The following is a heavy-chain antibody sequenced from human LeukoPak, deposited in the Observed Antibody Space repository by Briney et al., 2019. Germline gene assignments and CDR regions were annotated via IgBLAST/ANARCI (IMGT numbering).Heavy chain of an antibody. D-gene: IGHD3-10*01. CDR1: GGSISSSNR. V-gene: IGHV4-4*02. CDR3: ARGDYSGSYYSSAYFDY. CDR2: IYHSGST. Sequence: SGTLSLTCAVSGGSISSSNRWSWVRQPPGKGLEWIGEIYHSGSTNYNPSLKSRVTISVDKSKNQFSLKLSSVTAADTAVYYCARGDYSGSYYSSAYFDYWGQGTLVTVSS. J-gene: IGHJ4*02.